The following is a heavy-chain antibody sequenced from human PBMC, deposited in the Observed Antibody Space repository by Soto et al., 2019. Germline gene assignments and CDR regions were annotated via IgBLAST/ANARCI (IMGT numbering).Heavy chain of an antibody. V-gene: IGHV3-66*04. CDR3: ARHFNYGYIAS. CDR2: IFPVGTT. D-gene: IGHD3-10*01. Sequence: GALRLYCAVSGFYFNSEYMSWVRQAPGKGLEWVSVIFPVGTTYYADSVKVRFTISKDSSKKTLYLQMNSLGAEDTAIYYCARHFNYGYIASWGQGALVTAPQ. J-gene: IGHJ4*02. CDR1: GFYFNSEY.